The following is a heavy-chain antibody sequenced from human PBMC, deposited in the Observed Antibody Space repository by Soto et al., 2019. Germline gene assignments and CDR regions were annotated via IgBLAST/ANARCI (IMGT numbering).Heavy chain of an antibody. CDR2: ISGSGGST. V-gene: IGHV3-23*01. Sequence: GGSLRLSCAASGFTFSSYAMSWVRQAPGKGLEWVSAISGSGGSTYYADSVKGRFTISRDNSKNTLYLQMNSLRAEDTAVYYCAKCVPAAKNSWYLFDVWGQGSLVTGSS. CDR1: GFTFSSYA. D-gene: IGHD2-2*01. CDR3: AKCVPAAKNSWYLFDV. J-gene: IGHJ4*02.